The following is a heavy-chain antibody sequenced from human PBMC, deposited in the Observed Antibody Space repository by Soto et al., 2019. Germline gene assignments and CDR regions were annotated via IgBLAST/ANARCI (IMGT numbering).Heavy chain of an antibody. V-gene: IGHV1-69*02. CDR1: GGTFSSYT. CDR3: ARVTYYYDRSGYPFDY. Sequence: QVQLVQSGAEVKKPGSSVKVSCKASGGTFSSYTISWVRQAPGQGLEWMGRIIPILGIANYAQKFQGRVTITADKSTSTAYMELSSLRSEDTAVYYCARVTYYYDRSGYPFDYWGQGTLVTVSS. CDR2: IIPILGIA. D-gene: IGHD3-22*01. J-gene: IGHJ4*02.